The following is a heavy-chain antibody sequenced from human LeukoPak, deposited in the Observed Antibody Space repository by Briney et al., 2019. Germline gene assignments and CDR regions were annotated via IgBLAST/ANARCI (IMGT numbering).Heavy chain of an antibody. CDR2: IKQDGSEK. V-gene: IGHV3-7*03. CDR3: ASMTVC. J-gene: IGHJ4*02. Sequence: GGSLRLSCAASGFTSSNYWMTWVRQAPGKGLEWVANIKQDGSEKYYVDSVKGRFTVSRDNAKNSLYLQMNSLRAEDTAVYYCASMTVCWGQGTLVTVSS. D-gene: IGHD3-22*01. CDR1: GFTSSNYW.